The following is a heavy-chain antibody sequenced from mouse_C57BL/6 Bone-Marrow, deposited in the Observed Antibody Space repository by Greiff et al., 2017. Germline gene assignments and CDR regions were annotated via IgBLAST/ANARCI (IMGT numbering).Heavy chain of an antibody. Sequence: VQLQQSGPGLVQPSQSLSITCTVSGFSFTSYGVHWVRQSPGKGLEWLGVIWSGGSTDYNAAFISRLSISKDNSNSHVCFKMNSLQADDTAIYYCDLKGLVFDYWGQGTTLTVSS. V-gene: IGHV2-2*01. CDR3: DLKGLVFDY. J-gene: IGHJ2*01. CDR1: GFSFTSYG. CDR2: IWSGGST. D-gene: IGHD2-2*01.